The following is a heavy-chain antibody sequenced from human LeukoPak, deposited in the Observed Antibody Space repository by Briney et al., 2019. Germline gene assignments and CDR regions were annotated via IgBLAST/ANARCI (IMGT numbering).Heavy chain of an antibody. J-gene: IGHJ3*02. CDR1: GGSISSGGYY. D-gene: IGHD3-3*01. CDR3: ARATAPITIFGVVIDPVDAFDI. V-gene: IGHV4-30-2*01. Sequence: PSETLSLTCTVSGGSISSGGYYWSWIRQPPGKGLEWMGYIYHSGSTYYNPSLKSRVTISVDRSKNQFSLKLSSVTAADTAVYYCARATAPITIFGVVIDPVDAFDIWGQGTMVTVSS. CDR2: IYHSGST.